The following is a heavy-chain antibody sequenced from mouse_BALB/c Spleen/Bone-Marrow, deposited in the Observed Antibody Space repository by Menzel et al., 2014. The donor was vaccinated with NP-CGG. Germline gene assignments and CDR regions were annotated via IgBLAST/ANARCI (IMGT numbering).Heavy chain of an antibody. Sequence: EVQLQESGGGLVQPGGSLKLSCAASGFDFSRYWMSWVRQAPGKGLEWIGEINPDSSTINYTPSLKDKFIISRDTAKNTLYLQRSKVRSEDTALYYCSRPVDRYDPPAYWGQGTTLTVSS. CDR2: INPDSSTI. V-gene: IGHV4-1*02. CDR3: SRPVDRYDPPAY. J-gene: IGHJ2*01. D-gene: IGHD2-14*01. CDR1: GFDFSRYW.